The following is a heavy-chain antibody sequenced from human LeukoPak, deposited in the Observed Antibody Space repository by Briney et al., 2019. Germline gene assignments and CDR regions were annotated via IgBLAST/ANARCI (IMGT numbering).Heavy chain of an antibody. CDR1: GSRVSNYW. CDR2: IYPGDYET. D-gene: IGHD2-21*02. Sequence: PGGSLQISCEGSGSRVSNYWIGWGRQETGKGVEGMGIIYPGDYETKKSPSFQGLVTISVDKSISTAYLQWSSLKASDTAMYYCAIPPGYCGNDCSFDHWGQGTLVTVSS. J-gene: IGHJ4*02. V-gene: IGHV5-51*01. CDR3: AIPPGYCGNDCSFDH.